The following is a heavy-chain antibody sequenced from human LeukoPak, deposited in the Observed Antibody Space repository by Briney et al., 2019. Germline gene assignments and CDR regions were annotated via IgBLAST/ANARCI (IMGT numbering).Heavy chain of an antibody. Sequence: SETLSLTCTVSGGSISSSSYYWGWIRQPPGKGLEWIGSIYYSGSTYYNPSLKSRVTISVDTSKNQFSLKLSSVTAADTAVYYCARHIPRIQVYNWNDVNWFDPWGQGTLVTVSS. V-gene: IGHV4-39*01. J-gene: IGHJ5*02. D-gene: IGHD1-20*01. CDR3: ARHIPRIQVYNWNDVNWFDP. CDR1: GGSISSSSYY. CDR2: IYYSGST.